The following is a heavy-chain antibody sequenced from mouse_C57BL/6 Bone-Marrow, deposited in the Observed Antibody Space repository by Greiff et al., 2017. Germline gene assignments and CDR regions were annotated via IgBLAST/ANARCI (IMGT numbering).Heavy chain of an antibody. D-gene: IGHD6-5*01. CDR1: GFSLTSYG. Sequence: VQLQQSGPGLVQPSQSLPITCTVSGFSLTSYGVHWVRQSPGKGLEWLGVIWRGGSTDYNAAFMSRLSITKDNSKSQVFFKMNSLQADDTAIYYCALKWPYDYAMDYWGQGTSVTVSS. V-gene: IGHV2-5*01. CDR2: IWRGGST. J-gene: IGHJ4*01. CDR3: ALKWPYDYAMDY.